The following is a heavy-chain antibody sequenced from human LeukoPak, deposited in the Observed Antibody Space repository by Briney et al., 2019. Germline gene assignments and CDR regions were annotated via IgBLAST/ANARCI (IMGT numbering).Heavy chain of an antibody. V-gene: IGHV3-23*01. D-gene: IGHD3-3*01. CDR2: ISGSGGST. CDR3: AKDGGYDLYYYYMDV. J-gene: IGHJ6*03. Sequence: GGSLRLSCAASGFTFSSYAMSWVRQAPGKGLEWVSAISGSGGSTYYADSVKGRFTISRDNSKNTLYLQMNGLRAEDTAVYYCAKDGGYDLYYYYMDVWGKGTTVTVSS. CDR1: GFTFSSYA.